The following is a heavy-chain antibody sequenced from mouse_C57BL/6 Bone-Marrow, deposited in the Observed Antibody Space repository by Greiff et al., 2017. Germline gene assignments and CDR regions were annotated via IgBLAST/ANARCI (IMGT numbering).Heavy chain of an antibody. CDR3: AREGTRYWYFDV. V-gene: IGHV1-82*01. CDR2: IYPGDGDT. Sequence: VQLQQSGPELVKPGASVKISCKASGYAFSSSWMNWVKQRPGKGLEWIGRIYPGDGDTNYNGKFKGKATLTADKSSSTAYMQLSSLTAEDSAVYFCAREGTRYWYFDVWGTGTTVTVSS. J-gene: IGHJ1*03. CDR1: GYAFSSSW. D-gene: IGHD3-3*01.